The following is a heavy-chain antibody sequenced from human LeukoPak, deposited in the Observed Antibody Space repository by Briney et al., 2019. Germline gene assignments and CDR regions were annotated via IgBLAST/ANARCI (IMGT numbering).Heavy chain of an antibody. D-gene: IGHD1-26*01. Sequence: ASVKVSCKVSGYTLTELSMHWVRQAPGKGLEWMGGFDPEVGATNYAQKFQGRVTMTADTSTNTAYMELSSLRSEDTAVCYCAACWGATYCYLGQGTLVTGS. CDR1: GYTLTELS. J-gene: IGHJ4*02. V-gene: IGHV1-24*01. CDR2: FDPEVGAT. CDR3: AACWGATYCY.